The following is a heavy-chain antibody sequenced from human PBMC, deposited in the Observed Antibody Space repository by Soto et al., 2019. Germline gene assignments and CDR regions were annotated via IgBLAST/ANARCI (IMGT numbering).Heavy chain of an antibody. CDR1: RFSFTSKS. D-gene: IGHD4-17*01. CDR2: ISAYNGNT. V-gene: IGHV1-18*01. Sequence: ASVKLSSKASRFSFTSKSSSCAHQSTGKGLEWMRWISAYNGNTNYAQKLQGRVTMTTDTSTSTAYMELRSLRSDDTAVYYCARDRGLGTVTGDAFDIWGQGTMVTVSS. CDR3: ARDRGLGTVTGDAFDI. J-gene: IGHJ3*02.